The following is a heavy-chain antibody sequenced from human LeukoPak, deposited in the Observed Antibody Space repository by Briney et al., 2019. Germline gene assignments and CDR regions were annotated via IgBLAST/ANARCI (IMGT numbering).Heavy chain of an antibody. Sequence: GGSLRLSCAASGFTFSSYWMSWVRQAPGKGLEWVANIKQDGSEKDYVDSVKGRFTISRDNAKNSLYLQMNSLRAEDTAVYYCAELGITMIGGVWGKGTTVTISS. V-gene: IGHV3-7*01. D-gene: IGHD3-10*02. CDR1: GFTFSSYW. CDR3: AELGITMIGGV. CDR2: IKQDGSEK. J-gene: IGHJ6*04.